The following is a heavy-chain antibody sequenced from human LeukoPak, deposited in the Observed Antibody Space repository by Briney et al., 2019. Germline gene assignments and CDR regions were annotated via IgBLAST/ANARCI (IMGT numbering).Heavy chain of an antibody. J-gene: IGHJ3*02. CDR3: ARHIAVGVVVAATPSWGLDI. CDR2: IYYSGST. Sequence: PSETLSLTCTVSGGSISSSNYYWGWIRQPPGKGQEWIGSIYYSGSTYYNPSLKSRVTISVDTSKNQFSLNLNSVTAADTAVYDCARHIAVGVVVAATPSWGLDIWGQGTMVTVSS. V-gene: IGHV4-39*01. CDR1: GGSISSSNYY. D-gene: IGHD2-15*01.